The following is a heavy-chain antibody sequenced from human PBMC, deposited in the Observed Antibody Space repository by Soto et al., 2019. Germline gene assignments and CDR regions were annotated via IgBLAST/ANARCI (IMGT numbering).Heavy chain of an antibody. D-gene: IGHD1-1*01. CDR1: GFTFDEFG. CDR2: FNGNGGSI. J-gene: IGHJ3*02. V-gene: IGHV3-20*04. CDR3: AKDRVYWKADAFDI. Sequence: GSLRLSCAASGFTFDEFGMSWVRQVPGKGLEWVSSFNGNGGSIYYADSVRGRFTISRDNSKKSLYLQMNSLRAEDTAVYYCAKDRVYWKADAFDIWGQGTMVTVSS.